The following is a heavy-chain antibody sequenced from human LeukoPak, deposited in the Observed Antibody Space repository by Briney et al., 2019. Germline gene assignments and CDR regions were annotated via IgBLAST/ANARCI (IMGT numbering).Heavy chain of an antibody. CDR3: ASGSSGYYNLYYFDY. CDR2: IIPIFGTA. D-gene: IGHD3-22*01. Sequence: SVKVSCKASGYTFTTYAMHWVRQAPGQGLEWMGGIIPIFGTANYAQKFQGRVTITADESTSTAYMELSSLRSEDTAVYYCASGSSGYYNLYYFDYWGQGTLVTVSS. V-gene: IGHV1-69*13. J-gene: IGHJ4*02. CDR1: GYTFTTYA.